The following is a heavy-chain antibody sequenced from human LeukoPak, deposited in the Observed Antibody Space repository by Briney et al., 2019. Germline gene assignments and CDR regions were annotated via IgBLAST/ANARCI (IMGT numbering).Heavy chain of an antibody. CDR2: ISYSGST. J-gene: IGHJ3*02. V-gene: IGHV4-59*08. Sequence: SETLSLTCTVSGGSISSYYWSWIRQPPGKGLEWVGYISYSGSTNYNPSLKSRVTISVDTSKNQFSLKLSSVTAADTAVYYCARHTLDYYGSGSYSDAFDIWGQGTMVTVSS. CDR1: GGSISSYY. CDR3: ARHTLDYYGSGSYSDAFDI. D-gene: IGHD3-10*01.